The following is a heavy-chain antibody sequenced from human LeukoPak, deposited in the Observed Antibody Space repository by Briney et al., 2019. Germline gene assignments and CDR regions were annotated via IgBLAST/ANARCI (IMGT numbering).Heavy chain of an antibody. J-gene: IGHJ5*02. CDR1: GYSFTSYW. Sequence: RHGESLKISCKGSGYSFTSYWIGWVRQTPGKGLEWMGIIYPGDSDTRYSPSFQGQVTISADKSTSTAFLQWSSLKASDTAIYFCARLPHAFDPWGQGTLVTVSS. CDR2: IYPGDSDT. V-gene: IGHV5-51*01. CDR3: ARLPHAFDP.